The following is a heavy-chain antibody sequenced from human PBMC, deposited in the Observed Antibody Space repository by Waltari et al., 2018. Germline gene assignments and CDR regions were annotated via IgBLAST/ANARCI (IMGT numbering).Heavy chain of an antibody. V-gene: IGHV3-21*01. Sequence: EVQLMESGGGLVKPGGSLRLSCAASGFSFSTFNMNWVCQAPGKGLEGGSSVSSNGAYIHYADSVRGRFTISRDNAKTSLYLQMNGLRDEDTAVYYCARGGWGFYLDLWGQGALVTVSS. D-gene: IGHD7-27*01. CDR1: GFSFSTFN. J-gene: IGHJ5*02. CDR3: ARGGWGFYLDL. CDR2: VSSNGAYI.